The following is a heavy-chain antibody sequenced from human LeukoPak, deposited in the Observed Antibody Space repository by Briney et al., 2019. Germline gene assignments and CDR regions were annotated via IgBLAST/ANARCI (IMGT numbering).Heavy chain of an antibody. D-gene: IGHD6-19*01. CDR2: VYYAGIT. CDR3: ARQGYKSGWYPTFDF. V-gene: IGHV4-59*01. CDR1: GDSIGTYY. Sequence: LSETLSLTCTVSGDSIGTYYWSWIRRPPGKGLEWIGHVYYAGITDYNPSLQSRVTISVDPSRNQLSLKLNSVTAADTAVYYCARQGYKSGWYPTFDFWGPGTQVIVSS. J-gene: IGHJ4*02.